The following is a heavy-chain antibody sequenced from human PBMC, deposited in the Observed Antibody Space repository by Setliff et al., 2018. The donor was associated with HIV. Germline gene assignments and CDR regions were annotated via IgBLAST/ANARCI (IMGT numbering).Heavy chain of an antibody. Sequence: GGSLRLSCAASGFTFKDFAMHWVRQPPGKGLEWVSGITWSSDSIAYADSVRGRFTTSRDNAKNSLYLQMSSLKPEDTAFYYCVRGYDVLIGSPDSWGQGTLVTVSS. D-gene: IGHD3-9*01. V-gene: IGHV3-9*01. J-gene: IGHJ4*02. CDR2: ITWSSDSI. CDR3: VRGYDVLIGSPDS. CDR1: GFTFKDFA.